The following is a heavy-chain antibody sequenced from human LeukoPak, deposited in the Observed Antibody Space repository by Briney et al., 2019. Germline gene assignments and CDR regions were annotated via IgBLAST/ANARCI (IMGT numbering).Heavy chain of an antibody. Sequence: GGSLRLSCAASGFTFSSYAMSWVRQAPGKGLEWVSAITGSGDHTYYADSVKGRFTVSRDNSKNTLYLQMNSLRAEDTAVYYCASRTTDYGGNYWGQGTLVTVSS. D-gene: IGHD4-23*01. CDR1: GFTFSSYA. V-gene: IGHV3-23*01. CDR2: ITGSGDHT. J-gene: IGHJ4*02. CDR3: ASRTTDYGGNY.